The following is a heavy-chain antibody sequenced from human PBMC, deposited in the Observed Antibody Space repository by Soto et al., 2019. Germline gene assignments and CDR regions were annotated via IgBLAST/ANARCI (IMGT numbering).Heavy chain of an antibody. CDR2: IYYSGST. CDR1: GGSISSSSYY. V-gene: IGHV4-39*01. CDR3: ARDYTDGHY. Sequence: SETLSLTCTVSGGSISSSSYYWGWIRQPPGKGLEWIGSIYYSGSTYYNPSLKSRVTISVDTSKNQFSLKLSSVTAADTAVYYCARDYTDGHYWGQGTLVTVSS. D-gene: IGHD4-4*01. J-gene: IGHJ4*02.